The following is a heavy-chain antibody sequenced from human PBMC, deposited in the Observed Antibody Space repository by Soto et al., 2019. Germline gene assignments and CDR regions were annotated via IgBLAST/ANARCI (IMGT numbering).Heavy chain of an antibody. CDR1: GGSISSYY. D-gene: IGHD3-22*01. CDR2: IYYSGST. J-gene: IGHJ3*02. CDR3: ARDEWGYYDSSGYLPGAFDI. Sequence: KASETLSLTCTVYGGSISSYYWSWIRQPPGKGLEWIGYIYYSGSTNYNPSLKSRVTISVDTSKNQFSLKLSSVTAADTAVYYCARDEWGYYDSSGYLPGAFDIWGQGTMVTVSS. V-gene: IGHV4-59*01.